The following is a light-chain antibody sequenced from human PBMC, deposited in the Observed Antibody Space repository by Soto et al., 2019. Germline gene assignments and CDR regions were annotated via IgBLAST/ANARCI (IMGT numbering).Light chain of an antibody. Sequence: EIVLTQSPDTLSLSPGERATLSCRASQSVSSTYVAWYQQRPGQAPRLLIYGASSRTAGIPDRFTGSASGTDFTLIISRLEPEDFAVYYCQQYGDSPGTFGQGTKVEIK. V-gene: IGKV3-20*01. J-gene: IGKJ1*01. CDR3: QQYGDSPGT. CDR1: QSVSSTY. CDR2: GAS.